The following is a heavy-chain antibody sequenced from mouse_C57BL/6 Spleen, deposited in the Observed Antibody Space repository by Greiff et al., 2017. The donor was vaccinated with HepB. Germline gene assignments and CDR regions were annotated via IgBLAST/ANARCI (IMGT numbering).Heavy chain of an antibody. CDR1: GYTFTDYY. CDR2: INPNNGGT. V-gene: IGHV1-26*01. CDR3: ARAHYGSSDAY. D-gene: IGHD1-1*01. Sequence: EVQLQQSGPELVKPGASVKISCKASGYTFTDYYMNWVKQSHGKSLEWIGDINPNNGGTSYNQKFKGKATLTVDKSSSTAYMELRSLTSEDSAVYYCARAHYGSSDAYWGQGTLVTVSA. J-gene: IGHJ3*01.